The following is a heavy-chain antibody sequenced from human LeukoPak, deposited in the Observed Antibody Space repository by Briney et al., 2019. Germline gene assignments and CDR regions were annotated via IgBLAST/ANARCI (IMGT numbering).Heavy chain of an antibody. CDR2: ISYDGRNK. D-gene: IGHD2-15*01. CDR3: ARDYEDIVVVVAANASGYAFDI. V-gene: IGHV3-30*04. CDR1: GFTFNSYA. J-gene: IGHJ3*02. Sequence: PGGSLRLSCAASGFTFNSYAMHWVRQAPGKGLEWLAVISYDGRNKYYADSVKGRFTISRDISENTLYLQMNSLRAEDTAVYYCARDYEDIVVVVAANASGYAFDIWGQGTMVTVSS.